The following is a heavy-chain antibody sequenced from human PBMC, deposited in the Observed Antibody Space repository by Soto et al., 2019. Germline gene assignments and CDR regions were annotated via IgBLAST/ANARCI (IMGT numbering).Heavy chain of an antibody. CDR3: AKRITIFGVVIIIDYYYYGMDV. V-gene: IGHV3-23*01. J-gene: IGHJ6*02. Sequence: GGSLRLSCAASGFTFSSYAMSWVRQAPGKGLEWVSAISGSGGSTYYADSVKGRFTISRDNSKNTLYLQMNSLRAEDTAVYYCAKRITIFGVVIIIDYYYYGMDVWGQGTTVTVSS. CDR2: ISGSGGST. CDR1: GFTFSSYA. D-gene: IGHD3-3*01.